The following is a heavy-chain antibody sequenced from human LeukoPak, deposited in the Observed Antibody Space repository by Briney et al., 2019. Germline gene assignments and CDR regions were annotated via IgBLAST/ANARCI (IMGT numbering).Heavy chain of an antibody. D-gene: IGHD4-17*01. CDR1: GSTFSSYA. V-gene: IGHV1-69*13. CDR3: AKEKYGDYVGYYYYGMDV. Sequence: SVKVSCKASGSTFSSYAISWVRQAPGQGLEWMGGIIPIFGTANYAQKFQGRVTITADESTSTAYMELSSLRSEDTAVYYCAKEKYGDYVGYYYYGMDVWGQGTTVTVSS. J-gene: IGHJ6*02. CDR2: IIPIFGTA.